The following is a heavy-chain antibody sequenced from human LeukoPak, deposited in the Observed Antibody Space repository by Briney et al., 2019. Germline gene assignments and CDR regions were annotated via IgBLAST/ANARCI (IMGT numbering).Heavy chain of an antibody. CDR1: GSTFSRYW. D-gene: IGHD5-24*01. J-gene: IGHJ4*02. CDR3: AGDQGPVEMATIFAY. CDR2: IKQDGSEK. Sequence: GGSLSLSCTASGSTFSRYWMSWFRQAPGKGREWVANIKQDGSEKYYVDSVKGRFIISRDNAKNSMYLQMNSLRAEDTAVYYCAGDQGPVEMATIFAYWGQGTLVTVSS. V-gene: IGHV3-7*01.